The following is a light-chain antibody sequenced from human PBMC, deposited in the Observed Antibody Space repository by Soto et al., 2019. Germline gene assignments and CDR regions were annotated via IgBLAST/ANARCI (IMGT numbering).Light chain of an antibody. Sequence: DIPMTQSPSSLSASVGDRVTITCRARQGISNYVAWYQQKPGKVPKLLIYAASTLQSGVQSRFSGSGSGTYFTLTISSLEPEDVATYYCQKYNSAPWTFGQGTKVEIK. CDR3: QKYNSAPWT. CDR2: AAS. CDR1: QGISNY. V-gene: IGKV1-27*01. J-gene: IGKJ1*01.